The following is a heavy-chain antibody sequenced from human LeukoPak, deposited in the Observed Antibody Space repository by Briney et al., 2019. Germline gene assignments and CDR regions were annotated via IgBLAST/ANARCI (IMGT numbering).Heavy chain of an antibody. CDR3: AKDLGRCSSTSCARGIDY. CDR1: GFTFGSYG. Sequence: GSLRLSCAASGFTFGSYGMHWVRQAPGKGLEWVAVISYDGSNKYYADSVKGRFTISRDNSKNTLYLQMNSLRAEDTAVYYCAKDLGRCSSTSCARGIDYWGQGTLVTVSS. CDR2: ISYDGSNK. D-gene: IGHD2-2*01. J-gene: IGHJ4*02. V-gene: IGHV3-30*18.